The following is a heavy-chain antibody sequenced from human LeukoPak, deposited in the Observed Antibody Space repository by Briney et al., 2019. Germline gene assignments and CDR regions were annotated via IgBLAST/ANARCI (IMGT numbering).Heavy chain of an antibody. CDR3: VREGEGPLSKDFDY. D-gene: IGHD2/OR15-2a*01. V-gene: IGHV1-2*02. J-gene: IGHJ4*02. CDR2: IGPHSTFT. Sequence: ASMKVSCKSSGFTFTDHYIHWVRRGPGQGLEWMGYIGPHSTFTSSPQEFQGRVTMTRDASMSTAYMELTRLTSDDTAVYYCVREGEGPLSKDFDYWGQGTLVTVSS. CDR1: GFTFTDHY.